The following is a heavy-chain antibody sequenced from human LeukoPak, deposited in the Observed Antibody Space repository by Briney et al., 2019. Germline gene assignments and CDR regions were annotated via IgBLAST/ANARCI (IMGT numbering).Heavy chain of an antibody. CDR2: IYYSGST. CDR1: GGSISSGDYY. CDR3: ARGYCSGGSCYSEHHYYGMDV. V-gene: IGHV4-30-4*01. D-gene: IGHD2-15*01. Sequence: SETLSLTCTVSGGSISSGDYYWSWIRQPPGKGLEWIGYIYYSGSTYYNPSLKSRVTISVDTSKNQFSLRLSSVTAADTAVYYCARGYCSGGSCYSEHHYYGMDVWGKGTTVTVSS. J-gene: IGHJ6*04.